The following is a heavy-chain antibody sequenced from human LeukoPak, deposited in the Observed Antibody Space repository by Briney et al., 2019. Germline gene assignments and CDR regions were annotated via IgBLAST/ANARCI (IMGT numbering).Heavy chain of an antibody. D-gene: IGHD6-19*01. V-gene: IGHV1-18*04. CDR3: ARDRGAVAGTENWFDP. CDR2: IGAYNGNT. Sequence: GESLKISCQGSGYSFTTYGISWVRQAPGQGLEWMGWIGAYNGNTKYAQKLQGRVTMTTDTPTSTAYMELRSLRSDDTAVYYCARDRGAVAGTENWFDPWGQGTLVTVSS. CDR1: GYSFTTYG. J-gene: IGHJ5*02.